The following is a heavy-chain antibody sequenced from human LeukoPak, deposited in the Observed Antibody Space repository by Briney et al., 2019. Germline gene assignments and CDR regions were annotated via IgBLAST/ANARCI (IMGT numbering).Heavy chain of an antibody. Sequence: ASVKVSCKASGYTFTNYAMNWVRQAPGQGLEWMGWMNTNTGNPTYAQGFTGRFVFSLDTSVSTAYLQISSLKTEDTAVYYCARELLWFGELFSAAFDYWGQGTLVTVSS. D-gene: IGHD3-10*01. J-gene: IGHJ4*02. CDR2: MNTNTGNP. CDR3: ARELLWFGELFSAAFDY. CDR1: GYTFTNYA. V-gene: IGHV7-4-1*02.